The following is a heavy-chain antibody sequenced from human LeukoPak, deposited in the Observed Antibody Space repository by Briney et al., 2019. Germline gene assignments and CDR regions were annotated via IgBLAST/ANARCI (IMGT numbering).Heavy chain of an antibody. J-gene: IGHJ4*02. D-gene: IGHD2-8*01. CDR3: ARDRNGYSFDY. V-gene: IGHV3-48*03. CDR1: GFTFSSYE. Sequence: PGGSLRLSCAASGFTFSSYEMNWVRQAPGKGLEWVSYISSSGSTIYYAVSVKGRFTISRDNAKNSLYLQMNSLRAEDTAVYYCARDRNGYSFDYWGQGTLVTVS. CDR2: ISSSGSTI.